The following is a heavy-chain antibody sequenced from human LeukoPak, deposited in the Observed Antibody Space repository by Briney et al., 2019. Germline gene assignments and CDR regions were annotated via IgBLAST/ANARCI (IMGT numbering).Heavy chain of an antibody. V-gene: IGHV3-49*03. D-gene: IGHD3-9*01. J-gene: IGHJ4*02. Sequence: GGSLRLSCTASGFTFGDYAMSWFRQAPGKGLEWVGFIRSKAYGGTTEYAASVKGRFTITRDDSKSIAYLQMNSLKTEDTAVYYCTRERILTGYFDYWGQGTLVTVSS. CDR1: GFTFGDYA. CDR2: IRSKAYGGTT. CDR3: TRERILTGYFDY.